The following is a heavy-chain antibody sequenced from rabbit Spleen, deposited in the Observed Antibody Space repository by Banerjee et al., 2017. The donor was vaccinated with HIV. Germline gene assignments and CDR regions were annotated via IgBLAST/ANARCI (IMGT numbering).Heavy chain of an antibody. CDR2: IDPVFGIT. Sequence: QSLEESGGDLVKPGASLTLTCTASGFSFSSGDWMYWVRQAPGKGLEWIGYIDPVFGITYYANWVNGRLTISSHNAQNTLFLQLNSLTAADTATYFCVREVAAKFSLWGPGTLVTVS. CDR1: GFSFSSGDW. D-gene: IGHD4-1*01. J-gene: IGHJ4*01. CDR3: VREVAAKFSL. V-gene: IGHV1S40*01.